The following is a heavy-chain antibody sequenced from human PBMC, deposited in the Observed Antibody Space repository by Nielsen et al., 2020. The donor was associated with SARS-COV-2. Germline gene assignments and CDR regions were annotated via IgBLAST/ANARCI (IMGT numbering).Heavy chain of an antibody. CDR2: IYYSGST. V-gene: IGHV4-39*07. CDR3: ARNNKGYCSGGSCYYYYGMDV. D-gene: IGHD2-15*01. CDR1: GGSISSSSYY. Sequence: GSLRLSCTVSGGSISSSSYYWGWNRQPPGKGLEWIGSIYYSGSTYYNPSLKSRVTISVDTSKNQFSLKLSSVTAADTAVYYCARNNKGYCSGGSCYYYYGMDVWGQGTTVTVSS. J-gene: IGHJ6*02.